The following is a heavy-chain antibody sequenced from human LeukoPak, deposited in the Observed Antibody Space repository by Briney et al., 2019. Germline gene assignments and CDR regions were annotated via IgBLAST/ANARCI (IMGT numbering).Heavy chain of an antibody. Sequence: ASVKVSCKASGYTFTGYYMHWVRQAPGQGLEWMGWINPNSGGTNYAQKFQGRVTMTRDTSISTAYMELSSLRSEDTAVYYCARGGGPSRKRWFDPWGQGTLVTVSS. V-gene: IGHV1-2*02. J-gene: IGHJ5*02. CDR1: GYTFTGYY. D-gene: IGHD6-13*01. CDR2: INPNSGGT. CDR3: ARGGGPSRKRWFDP.